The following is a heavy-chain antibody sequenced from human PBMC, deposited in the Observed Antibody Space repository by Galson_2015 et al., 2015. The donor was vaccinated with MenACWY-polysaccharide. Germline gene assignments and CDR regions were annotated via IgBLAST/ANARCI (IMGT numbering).Heavy chain of an antibody. CDR2: ISNSGGST. CDR1: AFTFSSYA. Sequence: SLRLSCAASAFTFSSYAMSWVRQAPGKGLEWVSAISNSGGSTYYADSVKGRFTISRDNAQNSLYLQMNSLRAEDTAVYYCARDRKGGGYYYGMDVWGRGTTVTVSS. D-gene: IGHD1-14*01. V-gene: IGHV3-23*01. CDR3: ARDRKGGGYYYGMDV. J-gene: IGHJ6*02.